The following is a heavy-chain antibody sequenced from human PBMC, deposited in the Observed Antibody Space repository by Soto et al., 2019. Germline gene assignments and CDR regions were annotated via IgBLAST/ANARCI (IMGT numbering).Heavy chain of an antibody. CDR3: ARDGFNIYYYDSSGPRWFDP. V-gene: IGHV1-18*04. CDR2: ISAYNGNT. D-gene: IGHD3-22*01. J-gene: IGHJ5*02. Sequence: ASVKVSCKASGYTFTNYGINWVRQAPGQGLEWMGWISAYNGNTKYTQKLQGRVTVTTDTSTSTAYMELRSLISDDTAVYYCARDGFNIYYYDSSGPRWFDPWGQGTLVTVSS. CDR1: GYTFTNYG.